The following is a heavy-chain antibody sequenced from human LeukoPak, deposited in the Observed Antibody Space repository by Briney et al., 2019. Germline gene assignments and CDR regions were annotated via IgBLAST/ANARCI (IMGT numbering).Heavy chain of an antibody. CDR2: IYSGGST. V-gene: IGHV3-66*01. D-gene: IGHD1-26*01. CDR3: ARVIGGSYQDAFDI. CDR1: GFTVSSNY. Sequence: GSLRLSCAASGFTVSSNYMSWVRQAPGKGLEWVSVIYSGGSTYYADSVKGRFTISRDNSKNTLYLQMNSLRAEDTAVYYCARVIGGSYQDAFDIWGQGTMVTVSS. J-gene: IGHJ3*02.